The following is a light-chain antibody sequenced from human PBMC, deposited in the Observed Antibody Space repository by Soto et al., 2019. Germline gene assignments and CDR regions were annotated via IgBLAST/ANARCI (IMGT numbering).Light chain of an antibody. CDR2: DAR. CDR3: QVWDTTTDQYI. V-gene: IGLV3-21*02. CDR1: DVGGKS. J-gene: IGLJ1*01. Sequence: SYELTQPPSVSVAPGQTATISCGGDDVGGKSVQWYQQKPGQAPVLVLYDARDRPSGIPERFSGSNSGNTATLTISWVEDGDEADFYCQVWDTTTDQYIFGSGTTVTVL.